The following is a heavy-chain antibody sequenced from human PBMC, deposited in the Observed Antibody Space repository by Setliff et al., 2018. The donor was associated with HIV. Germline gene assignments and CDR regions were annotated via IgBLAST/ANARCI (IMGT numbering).Heavy chain of an antibody. Sequence: GGSLRLSCTASGFIFSTYSMNWVRQAPGKGVEWVSYISSSSSTIYYADSVKGRFTISRDNAKNSLYLQMNSLRAEDTAVYYCARDGGYVPDYWGQGMLVTVSS. J-gene: IGHJ4*02. CDR1: GFIFSTYS. CDR2: ISSSSSTI. V-gene: IGHV3-48*04. CDR3: ARDGGYVPDY. D-gene: IGHD5-12*01.